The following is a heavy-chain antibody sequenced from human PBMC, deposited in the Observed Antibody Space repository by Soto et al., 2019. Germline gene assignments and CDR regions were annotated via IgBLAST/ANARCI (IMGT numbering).Heavy chain of an antibody. CDR3: ARATFEGPVVAANHNWFDP. D-gene: IGHD2-15*01. CDR1: GGTFSSYA. Sequence: QVQLVQSGAEVKKPGSSVKVSCKASGGTFSSYAISWVRQAPGQGLEWMGGISPIFGTANYEQKFQGRVKITADDYTSRAYMELSSLRSEDTAVYYCARATFEGPVVAANHNWFDPWGQGTLVTVCS. J-gene: IGHJ5*02. V-gene: IGHV1-69*01. CDR2: ISPIFGTA.